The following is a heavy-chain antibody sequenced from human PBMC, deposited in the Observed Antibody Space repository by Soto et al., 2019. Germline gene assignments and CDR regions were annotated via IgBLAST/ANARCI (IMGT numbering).Heavy chain of an antibody. Sequence: PGGSLRLSCAASGFTFSGYAMRWVRQAPGKGLEWVSAISGSGGSTYYADSVKGRFTISRDNSKNTLYLQMNSLRAEDTAVYYCAKDSKFSSSSNFDYWGQGTLVTVSS. J-gene: IGHJ4*02. CDR3: AKDSKFSSSSNFDY. D-gene: IGHD6-6*01. CDR1: GFTFSGYA. V-gene: IGHV3-23*01. CDR2: ISGSGGST.